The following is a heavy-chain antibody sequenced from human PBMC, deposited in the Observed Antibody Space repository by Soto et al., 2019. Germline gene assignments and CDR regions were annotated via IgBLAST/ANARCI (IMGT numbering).Heavy chain of an antibody. CDR2: IYSGGST. D-gene: IGHD6-13*01. Sequence: EVQLVETGGGLIQPGGSLRLSCAASGFTVSNNYMSWVRQAPGKGLEWVSLIYSGGSTYYADSVKGRFTVSRDNSKNTLYLQMNSLRAEDTAVYYCATYSSLDYWGQGTLVTVSS. V-gene: IGHV3-53*02. CDR3: ATYSSLDY. J-gene: IGHJ4*02. CDR1: GFTVSNNY.